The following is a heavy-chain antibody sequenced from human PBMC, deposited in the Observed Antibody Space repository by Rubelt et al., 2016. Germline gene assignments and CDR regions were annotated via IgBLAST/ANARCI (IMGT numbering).Heavy chain of an antibody. CDR3: ARGGRYYGSGSYQRHNWFDP. CDR1: GGPFSGYY. CDR2: INHSGST. V-gene: IGHV4-34*01. J-gene: IGHJ5*02. D-gene: IGHD3-10*01. Sequence: QVQLQQWGAGLLKPSETLSLTCAVYGGPFSGYYWSWIRQPPGKGLEWIGEINHSGSTHYNPSLKSRVTKSVDTSKNQFSLKLSSVTAADTAMYYCARGGRYYGSGSYQRHNWFDPWGQGTLVTVSS.